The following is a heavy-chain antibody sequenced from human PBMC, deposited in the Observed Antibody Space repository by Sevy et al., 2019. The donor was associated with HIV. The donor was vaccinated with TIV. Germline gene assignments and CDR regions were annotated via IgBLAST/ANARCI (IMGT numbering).Heavy chain of an antibody. CDR3: ARDSGVPAAISWFDP. D-gene: IGHD2-2*01. J-gene: IGHJ5*02. CDR1: GFTFSDYY. V-gene: IGHV3-11*06. CDR2: ISSSSYT. Sequence: GGSLRLSCAASGFTFSDYYMSWIRQAPGKGLEWVSYISSSSYTNYADSVKGRFTISRDNAKNSLYLQMNSLRAEDTAVYYCARDSGVPAAISWFDPWGQGTLVTVSS.